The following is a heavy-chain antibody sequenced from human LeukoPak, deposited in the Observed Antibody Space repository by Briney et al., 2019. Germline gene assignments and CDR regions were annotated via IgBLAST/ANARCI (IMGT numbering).Heavy chain of an antibody. V-gene: IGHV3-11*01. CDR3: VGYDSSGYQKPYYFAY. CDR2: ISSSGSTI. CDR1: GFTFSDYY. D-gene: IGHD3-22*01. Sequence: PGGSLRLSCAASGFTFSDYYMRWIRQAPGKGLEWVSYISSSGSTIYYADSVKGRFTISRDNAKNSLYLQMNSLRAEDTAVYYCVGYDSSGYQKPYYFAYWGQGTLVTVSS. J-gene: IGHJ4*02.